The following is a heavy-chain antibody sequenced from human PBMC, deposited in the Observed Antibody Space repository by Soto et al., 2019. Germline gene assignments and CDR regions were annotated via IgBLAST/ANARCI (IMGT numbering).Heavy chain of an antibody. CDR2: ISGTGDTT. CDR3: AKGYCSSTSCSFDY. D-gene: IGHD2-2*01. CDR1: GFTFTNFA. V-gene: IGHV3-23*01. J-gene: IGHJ4*02. Sequence: GGSLRLSCAASGFTFTNFAMNWVRQAPGKGLEWVSVISGTGDTTYNADSVKGRFTISRDNSMNTAFLQMNSLRAEDTALYYCAKGYCSSTSCSFDYWGQGTRVTVSS.